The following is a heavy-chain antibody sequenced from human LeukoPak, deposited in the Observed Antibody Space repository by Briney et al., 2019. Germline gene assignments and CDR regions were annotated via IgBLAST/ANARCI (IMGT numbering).Heavy chain of an antibody. V-gene: IGHV3-33*01. CDR1: GFTFSRNG. CDR3: TTDRAYDWLPLVF. CDR2: IYYDGSNK. J-gene: IGHJ4*02. Sequence: PGGSLRLSCAASGFTFSRNGMHWVRQAPGKGLEWVALIYYDGSNKYYVDSVKGRFTISRDNSKNMVYLQMNSLRAEDTAVYYCTTDRAYDWLPLVFWGQGTLVTVSS. D-gene: IGHD3-9*01.